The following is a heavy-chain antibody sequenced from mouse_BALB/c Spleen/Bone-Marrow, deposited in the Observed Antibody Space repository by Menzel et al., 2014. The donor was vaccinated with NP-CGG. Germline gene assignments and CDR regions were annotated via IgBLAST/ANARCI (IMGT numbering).Heavy chain of an antibody. CDR1: GFTFSSYI. J-gene: IGHJ4*01. CDR3: ARHPIYYYGSSWGNYAMDY. Sequence: EVQRVESGGGLVQPGGSLKLSCAASGFTFSSYIMSWVRQTPEKRLEWVAYISNGGGSTHYPDTVKGRFTISRDNAKNTLHLQMSSLKSEDTAMYYCARHPIYYYGSSWGNYAMDYWGQGTSVTVSS. V-gene: IGHV5-12-2*01. CDR2: ISNGGGST. D-gene: IGHD1-1*01.